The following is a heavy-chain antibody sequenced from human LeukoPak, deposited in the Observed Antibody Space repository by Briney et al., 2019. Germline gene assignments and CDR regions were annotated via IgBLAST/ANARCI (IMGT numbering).Heavy chain of an antibody. CDR2: IYYSGST. Sequence: SETLSLTFTVSGGSISSGSYYWSWIRQPAGKGLEWIGYIYYSGSTNYSPSLKSRVTISVDTPKNQFSLKLSSVTAADTAVYYCAATNPYYYYMDVWGKGTTVTVSS. D-gene: IGHD1-14*01. J-gene: IGHJ6*03. CDR1: GGSISSGSYY. CDR3: AATNPYYYYMDV. V-gene: IGHV4-61*10.